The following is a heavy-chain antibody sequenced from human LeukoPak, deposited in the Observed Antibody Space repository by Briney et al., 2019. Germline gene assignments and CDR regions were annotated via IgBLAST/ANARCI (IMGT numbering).Heavy chain of an antibody. CDR3: AADTGGLYYDSSGYPPFDY. CDR2: IVVGSGNA. Sequence: GASVKVSCKASGFTFTSSAMQWVRQARGQRLEWIGWIVVGSGNANYAQKLQERVTITRDMSTSTAYMELSSLRSEDTAVYYCAADTGGLYYDSSGYPPFDYWGQGTLVTVSS. CDR1: GFTFTSSA. D-gene: IGHD3-22*01. V-gene: IGHV1-58*02. J-gene: IGHJ4*02.